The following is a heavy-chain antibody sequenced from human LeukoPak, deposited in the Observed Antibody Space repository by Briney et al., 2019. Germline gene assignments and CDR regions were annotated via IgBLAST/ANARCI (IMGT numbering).Heavy chain of an antibody. J-gene: IGHJ6*04. Sequence: GGSLRLSCAASGFTFSSYWMSWVRQAPGKGLEWVAIIKKDGSEKYYVDFVKGRLTISRDNAKTSLYLQMNSLRAEDTAVYYCAELGVTMIGGVWGKGTTVTISS. CDR3: AELGVTMIGGV. CDR2: IKKDGSEK. V-gene: IGHV3-7*01. D-gene: IGHD3-10*02. CDR1: GFTFSSYW.